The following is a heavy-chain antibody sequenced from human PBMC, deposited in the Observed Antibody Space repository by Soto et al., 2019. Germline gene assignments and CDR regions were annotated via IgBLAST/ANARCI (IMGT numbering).Heavy chain of an antibody. CDR3: AKGNSWSPALVLDI. D-gene: IGHD1-7*01. J-gene: IGHJ3*02. V-gene: IGHV3-23*01. Sequence: PGESLRLSCAASGFTFSSYAMNWVRQAPGKGLEWVSAISGSGGSTYYADSVKGRFTISRDSSKNTLYLQMNSLRAEDTAVYYCAKGNSWSPALVLDIWGQGTMVTVSS. CDR1: GFTFSSYA. CDR2: ISGSGGST.